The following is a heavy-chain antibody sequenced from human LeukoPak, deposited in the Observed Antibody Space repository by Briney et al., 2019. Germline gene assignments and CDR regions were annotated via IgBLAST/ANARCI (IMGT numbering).Heavy chain of an antibody. D-gene: IGHD2-15*01. CDR3: ARARGYLGYCSGGSCYGYFDY. J-gene: IGHJ4*02. CDR2: IKQDGSEK. V-gene: IGHV3-7*01. CDR1: GFTFSSYW. Sequence: PGGSLRLSCAASGFTFSSYWMSWVRQAPGKGLEWVANIKQDGSEKYYVDSVKGRFTISRDNAKNSLYLQMNSLRAEDAAVYYCARARGYLGYCSGGSCYGYFDYWGQGTLVTVSS.